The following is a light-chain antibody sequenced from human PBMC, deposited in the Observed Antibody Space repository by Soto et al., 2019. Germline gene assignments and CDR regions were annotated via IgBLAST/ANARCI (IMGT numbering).Light chain of an antibody. CDR1: NIGSKS. Sequence: SYELTQPPSVSVAPGQTASITCGGNNIGSKSVHWYQQKPGQAPVLVVYDDSARPSGIPERFSGSKSENTGTLTISRVEAGDEADNYCQVWDSGTDHYVFGTGTKLTVL. J-gene: IGLJ1*01. V-gene: IGLV3-21*02. CDR2: DDS. CDR3: QVWDSGTDHYV.